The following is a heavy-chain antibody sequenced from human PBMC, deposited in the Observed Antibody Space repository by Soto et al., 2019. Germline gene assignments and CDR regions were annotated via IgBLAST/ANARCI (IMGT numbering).Heavy chain of an antibody. CDR1: GGSINSYW. V-gene: IGHV4-4*07. CDR2: VYSSGTT. Sequence: QVQLQESGPGLVKPSETLSLTCSVSGGSINSYWWSWIRQPAGKGLEWIGRVYSSGTTDYNPSLNSRATMSVETSKNQFSLKLTSVTAADTAVYYCASRTYDFWSGYYSHPDYWGQGTLVTVSS. CDR3: ASRTYDFWSGYYSHPDY. J-gene: IGHJ4*02. D-gene: IGHD3-3*01.